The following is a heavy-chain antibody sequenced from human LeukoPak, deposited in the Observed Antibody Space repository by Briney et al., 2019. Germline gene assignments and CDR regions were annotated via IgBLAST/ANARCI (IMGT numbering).Heavy chain of an antibody. J-gene: IGHJ4*02. CDR3: ARELLRLGNFDY. V-gene: IGHV4-4*07. D-gene: IGHD1-26*01. Sequence: PSETLSLTCTVSDNSFGDYYWSWIRQPAGKGLEWIGRIYTSGSTNYNPSLKSRVTISVDTSKNQFSLKLSSVTAADTAVYYCARELLRLGNFDYWGQGTLVTVSS. CDR2: IYTSGST. CDR1: DNSFGDYY.